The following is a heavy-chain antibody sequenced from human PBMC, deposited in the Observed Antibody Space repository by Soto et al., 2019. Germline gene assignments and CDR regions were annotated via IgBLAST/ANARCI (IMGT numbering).Heavy chain of an antibody. CDR1: GGPISPYY. Sequence: SETLSLTCTVSGGPISPYYWSWIRQPAGKGLEWIGRIYYTGSTNYIPPLKSRVSMSLDTARNQISLKVKSVTAADTAVYYCAREEGYFDSSGSGVYHYYGVDVWGRGTTVTVSS. CDR2: IYYTGST. V-gene: IGHV4-4*07. D-gene: IGHD3-22*01. CDR3: AREEGYFDSSGSGVYHYYGVDV. J-gene: IGHJ6*02.